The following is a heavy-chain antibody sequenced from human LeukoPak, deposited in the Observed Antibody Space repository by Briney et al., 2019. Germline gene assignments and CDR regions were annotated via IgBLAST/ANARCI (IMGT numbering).Heavy chain of an antibody. D-gene: IGHD3-9*01. V-gene: IGHV1-46*01. CDR3: AQDGRLARFDY. CDR2: INPSGGST. Sequence: ASVKVSCKASGYTFTSYYMYWVRQAPGQGLEWMGIINPSGGSTNYAQKFQGRVTVTRDTSTSTVYMELSSLRSEDTAVYYCAQDGRLARFDYWGQGTLVTVSS. CDR1: GYTFTSYY. J-gene: IGHJ4*02.